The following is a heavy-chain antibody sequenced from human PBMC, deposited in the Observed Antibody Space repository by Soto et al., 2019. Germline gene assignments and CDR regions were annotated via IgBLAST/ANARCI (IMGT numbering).Heavy chain of an antibody. J-gene: IGHJ4*02. CDR1: GFTFDDYA. CDR2: ISYNSESV. D-gene: IGHD5-12*01. CDR3: GKIKAPWLSPGYFDY. Sequence: EVQLVESGGGLVQPGRSLRLSCAASGFTFDDYAMHWVRQAPGKGLEWVSGISYNSESVAYADSVRGRFTISRDNAQNSLDLQMNSLRAEDTALYYCGKIKAPWLSPGYFDYWGQGTLVTVSS. V-gene: IGHV3-9*01.